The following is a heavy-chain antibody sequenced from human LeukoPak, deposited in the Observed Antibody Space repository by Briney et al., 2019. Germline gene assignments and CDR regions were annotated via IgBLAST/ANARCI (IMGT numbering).Heavy chain of an antibody. V-gene: IGHV3-7*01. CDR1: GFTFSSYW. J-gene: IGHJ5*02. D-gene: IGHD3/OR15-3a*01. CDR3: ASLLHGPWTRNWFDP. CDR2: IKQDGSEK. Sequence: QTWGSLRLSCAASGFTFSSYWMSWVRQAPGKGLECVANIKQDGSEKYYVDSVKGRFTISRDNAKNSLYLQMNSLRAEDTAVYYCASLLHGPWTRNWFDPWGQGTLVTVSS.